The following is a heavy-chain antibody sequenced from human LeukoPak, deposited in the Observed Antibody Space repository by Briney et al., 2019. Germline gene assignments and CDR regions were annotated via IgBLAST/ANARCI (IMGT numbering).Heavy chain of an antibody. CDR1: GFTVSSNY. CDR2: IYSGGST. D-gene: IGHD1-26*01. CDR3: ARDLGSGSYDY. V-gene: IGHV3-53*01. Sequence: GGSVRLSCAASGFTVSSNYMSWVRQAPGKGLEWVSVIYSGGSTYYADSVKGRFTISRDNSKNTLYLQMNSLRAEDTAVYYCARDLGSGSYDYWGQGTLVTVSS. J-gene: IGHJ4*02.